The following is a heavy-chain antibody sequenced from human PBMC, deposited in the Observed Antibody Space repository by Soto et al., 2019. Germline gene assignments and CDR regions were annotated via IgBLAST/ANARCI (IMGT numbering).Heavy chain of an antibody. J-gene: IGHJ5*02. CDR3: ARAIAAGGTNWFDP. CDR1: GGTFSSYA. Sequence: SVKVSCKASGGTFSSYAISWVRQAPGQGLEWMGGINPIIGAANYAQKFQGRVTMTTDTSMSTVYMELSRLRSDDTAVYYCARAIAAGGTNWFDPWGQRTLVTVSS. V-gene: IGHV1-69*05. CDR2: INPIIGAA. D-gene: IGHD6-13*01.